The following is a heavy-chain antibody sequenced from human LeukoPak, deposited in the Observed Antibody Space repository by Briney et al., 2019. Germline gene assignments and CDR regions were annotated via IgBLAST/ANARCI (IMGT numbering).Heavy chain of an antibody. V-gene: IGHV3-30-3*01. Sequence: GGSLRLSCSASGFTFFTYSMHWVRQAPGRGLEWVALISYDGTNSFYADSVKGRFTISRDDSQNTLYLQLNSLRAEDTAVYYCARSYGSATYAFDSWGQGTLVTVSS. CDR2: ISYDGTNS. D-gene: IGHD3-10*01. CDR1: GFTFFTYS. CDR3: ARSYGSATYAFDS. J-gene: IGHJ4*02.